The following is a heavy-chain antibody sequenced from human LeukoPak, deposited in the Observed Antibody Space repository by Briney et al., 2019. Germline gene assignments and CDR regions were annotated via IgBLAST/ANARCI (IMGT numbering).Heavy chain of an antibody. J-gene: IGHJ4*02. CDR1: GGSFSGYY. D-gene: IGHD5-24*01. CDR2: INHSGST. Sequence: SETLSLTCAVYGGSFSGYYWSWIRQPPGKGLEWIGEINHSGSTNYNPSLKSRVTISVDTSKNQFSLKLSSVTAADTAVYYCAREEMAKILYYFDYWGQGTLVTVSS. CDR3: AREEMAKILYYFDY. V-gene: IGHV4-34*01.